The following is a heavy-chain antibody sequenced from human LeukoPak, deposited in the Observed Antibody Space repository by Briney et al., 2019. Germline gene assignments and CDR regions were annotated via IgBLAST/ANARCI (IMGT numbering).Heavy chain of an antibody. Sequence: ASVKVSCKXSGYTFTSYDINWVRQATGQGLEWMGWMNPNSGNTGYAQKFQGRVTMTRNTSISTAYMELSSLRSEDTAVYYCARNYYDSSGYPDYWGPGTLVTVSS. D-gene: IGHD3-22*01. CDR2: MNPNSGNT. J-gene: IGHJ4*02. V-gene: IGHV1-8*01. CDR3: ARNYYDSSGYPDY. CDR1: GYTFTSYD.